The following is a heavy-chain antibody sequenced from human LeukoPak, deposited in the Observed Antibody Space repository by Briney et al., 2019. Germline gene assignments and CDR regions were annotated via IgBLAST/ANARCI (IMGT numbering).Heavy chain of an antibody. CDR2: INHSGST. Sequence: PSETLSLTCAVYGGSFSGYYWSWLRQPPGKGLEWIGEINHSGSTNYNPSLKSRVTISVDTSKNQFSLKLSSVTAADTAVYYCARGGYCSGGSCYYNWFDPWGQGTLVTVSS. V-gene: IGHV4-34*01. J-gene: IGHJ5*02. CDR1: GGSFSGYY. CDR3: ARGGYCSGGSCYYNWFDP. D-gene: IGHD2-15*01.